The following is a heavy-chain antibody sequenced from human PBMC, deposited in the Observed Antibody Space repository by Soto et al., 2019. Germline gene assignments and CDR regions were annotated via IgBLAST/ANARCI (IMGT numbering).Heavy chain of an antibody. D-gene: IGHD2-2*02. Sequence: SETLSLTCTVSGGSISSYYWSWIRQPPGKGLEWIGYIYYSGSTNYNPSLKSRVTISVDTSKNQFSLKLSSVTAADTAVFYCARDSDPYCSSTSCYTGYYYGMDVWGQGTTVTVSS. J-gene: IGHJ6*02. V-gene: IGHV4-59*01. CDR1: GGSISSYY. CDR2: IYYSGST. CDR3: ARDSDPYCSSTSCYTGYYYGMDV.